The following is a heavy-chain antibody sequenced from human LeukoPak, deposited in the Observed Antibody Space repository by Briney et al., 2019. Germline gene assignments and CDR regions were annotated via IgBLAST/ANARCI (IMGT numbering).Heavy chain of an antibody. J-gene: IGHJ6*03. Sequence: GGSLRLSCAASGFTFRSYWLTWVRHAPGKGPEWVANINQDGSVKHYLDSVKGRFTISRDNAQNTLYLQMYSLRVQDTAVYFSARFGEGPGYSYGHYNDYYMDVWGKGTTVAVSS. V-gene: IGHV3-7*01. D-gene: IGHD5-18*01. CDR2: INQDGSVK. CDR3: ARFGEGPGYSYGHYNDYYMDV. CDR1: GFTFRSYW.